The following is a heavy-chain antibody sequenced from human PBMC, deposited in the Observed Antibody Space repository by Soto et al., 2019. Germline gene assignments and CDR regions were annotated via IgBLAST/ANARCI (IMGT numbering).Heavy chain of an antibody. CDR2: MYYSGRT. J-gene: IGHJ6*02. CDR3: ARHGNTVTTGYYYGMDV. V-gene: IGHV4-39*01. CDR1: GASIISSNYY. D-gene: IGHD4-17*01. Sequence: SETLSLTCTVSGASIISSNYYLFCIRQPPWMGLEWIGTMYYSGRTYYNPSLKSRVTTSVDTSKNQFSLKLSAVTATDTAVYYCARHGNTVTTGYYYGMDVWGQGTTVTVSS.